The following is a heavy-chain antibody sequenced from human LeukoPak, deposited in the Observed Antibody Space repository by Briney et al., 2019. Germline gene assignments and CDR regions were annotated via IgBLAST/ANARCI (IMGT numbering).Heavy chain of an antibody. J-gene: IGHJ4*02. V-gene: IGHV4-30-2*01. CDR1: GGSISSGGYS. Sequence: PSQTLSLTCAVSGGSISSGGYSWSWIRQPPGKGLEWIGYIYHSGSTYYNPSLKSRVTISVDRSKIQFSLKLSSVTAADTAVYYCARATYDILTGYPTGFGYWGQGTLVTVSS. D-gene: IGHD3-9*01. CDR2: IYHSGST. CDR3: ARATYDILTGYPTGFGY.